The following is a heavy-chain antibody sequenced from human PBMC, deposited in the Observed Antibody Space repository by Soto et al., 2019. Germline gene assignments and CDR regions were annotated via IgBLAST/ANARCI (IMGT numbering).Heavy chain of an antibody. V-gene: IGHV3-30*18. CDR1: GFTFSSYG. CDR2: ISYDGSNK. D-gene: IGHD6-19*01. J-gene: IGHJ4*02. CDR3: AKDTGYSSGWRDY. Sequence: QVQLVESGGGVVQPGRSLRLSCAASGFTFSSYGMHWVRQAPGKGLEWVAVISYDGSNKYYADSVKGRFTISRDNSKNTLYLQMNSLRAEDTAVYYCAKDTGYSSGWRDYWGQGTLVTVSS.